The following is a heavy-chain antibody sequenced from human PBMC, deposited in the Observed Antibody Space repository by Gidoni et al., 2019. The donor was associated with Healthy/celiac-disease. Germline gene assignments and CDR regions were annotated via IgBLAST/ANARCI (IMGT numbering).Heavy chain of an antibody. CDR2: IYYSGST. Sequence: QVQLQASGPGLVKPSESLSFTCTVSGGSISSYYWSWIRQPPGKGLEWIGYIYYSGSTNYNPSLKSRVTISVDTSKNQFSLKLSSVTAADTAVYYCARLWLGATVGGIDYWGQGTLVTVSS. CDR1: GGSISSYY. D-gene: IGHD1-26*01. J-gene: IGHJ4*02. V-gene: IGHV4-59*01. CDR3: ARLWLGATVGGIDY.